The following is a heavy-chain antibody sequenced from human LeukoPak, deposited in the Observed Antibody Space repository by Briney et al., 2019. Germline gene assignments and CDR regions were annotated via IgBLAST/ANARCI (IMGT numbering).Heavy chain of an antibody. CDR1: GFTFSSYS. D-gene: IGHD2-8*02. J-gene: IGHJ3*02. Sequence: PGGSLRLSCAASGFTFSSYSMNWVRQAPGKGLEWVSSISSSSSYIYYADSVKGRFTISRDNAKNSLYLQMNSLRAEDTAVYYCGRDESPWYAFDIWGQGTMVTVSS. CDR2: ISSSSSYI. CDR3: GRDESPWYAFDI. V-gene: IGHV3-21*01.